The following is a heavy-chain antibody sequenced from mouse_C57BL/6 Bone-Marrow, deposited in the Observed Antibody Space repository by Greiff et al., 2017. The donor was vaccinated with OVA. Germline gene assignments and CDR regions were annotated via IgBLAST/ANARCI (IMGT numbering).Heavy chain of an antibody. Sequence: VQLQQPGAELVRPGSSVKLSCKASGYTFTSYWMDWVKQRPGQGLEWIGNIYPSDSETHYNQKFKDKATLTVDTSSSTAYMQLSSLTSEDSAVYYCARYGYGSYFDYWGQGTTLTVSS. CDR1: GYTFTSYW. V-gene: IGHV1-61*01. D-gene: IGHD1-1*01. CDR2: IYPSDSET. CDR3: ARYGYGSYFDY. J-gene: IGHJ2*01.